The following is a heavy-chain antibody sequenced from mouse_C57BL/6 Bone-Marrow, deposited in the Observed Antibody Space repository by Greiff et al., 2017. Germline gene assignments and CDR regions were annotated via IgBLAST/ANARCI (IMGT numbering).Heavy chain of an antibody. CDR1: GYSFTGYF. CDR3: ARKDYYGSISFAY. J-gene: IGHJ3*01. Sequence: VQLKQSGPELVKPGDSVKISCKASGYSFTGYFMNWVLQSHGKSLEWIGRINPYNGDTFYNQKFKDKATLTVYKSSSTAHMELRSLTSEDSAVYYCARKDYYGSISFAYWGQGTLVTVSA. D-gene: IGHD1-1*01. V-gene: IGHV1-20*01. CDR2: INPYNGDT.